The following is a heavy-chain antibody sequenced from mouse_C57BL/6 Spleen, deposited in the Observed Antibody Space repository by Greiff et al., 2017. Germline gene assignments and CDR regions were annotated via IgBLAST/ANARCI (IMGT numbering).Heavy chain of an antibody. D-gene: IGHD2-10*01. CDR2: IYPGSGNT. V-gene: IGHV1-76*01. J-gene: IGHJ3*01. CDR1: GYTFTDYY. Sequence: QVQLQQSGAELVRPGASVKLSCKASGYTFTDYYINWVKQRPGQGLEWIARIYPGSGNTYYNEKFKGKDTLTAEKSSSTAYMQLSSLTSEDSAVYFCARQAYYGFAYWGQGTLVTVSA. CDR3: ARQAYYGFAY.